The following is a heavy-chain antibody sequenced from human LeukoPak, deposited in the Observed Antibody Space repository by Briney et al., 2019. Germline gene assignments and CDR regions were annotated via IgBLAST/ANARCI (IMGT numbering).Heavy chain of an antibody. CDR1: GFTVSSNY. CDR2: IYSGGST. D-gene: IGHD6-13*01. J-gene: IGHJ4*02. V-gene: IGHV3-66*01. CDR3: AREYSSSSEPPELY. Sequence: PGGSLRLSCAASGFTVSSNYMSWVRQAPGKGLEWVSVIYSGGSTYYADSVKGRFTISRDNSKNTLYLQMNSLRAEDTAVYYCAREYSSSSEPPELYWGQGTLVTVSS.